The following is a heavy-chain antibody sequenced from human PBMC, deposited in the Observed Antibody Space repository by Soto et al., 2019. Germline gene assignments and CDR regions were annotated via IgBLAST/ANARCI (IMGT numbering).Heavy chain of an antibody. CDR3: AGGRIVVVGSRAYYGMDV. CDR1: GGTPSNSA. D-gene: IGHD3-22*01. Sequence: QVHLLLQSGAEVKKPGSSVKVSCKASGGTPSNSAISWVRQATGPGLEWMGGIIPVFGLVKYAQHFQGRATITADEATNTAYMGLSSLRPEDTAVDYCAGGRIVVVGSRAYYGMDVWGQGTTVTVSS. CDR2: IIPVFGLV. V-gene: IGHV1-69*01. J-gene: IGHJ6*02.